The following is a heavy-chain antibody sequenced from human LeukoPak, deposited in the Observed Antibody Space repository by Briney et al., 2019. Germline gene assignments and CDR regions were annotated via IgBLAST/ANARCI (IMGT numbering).Heavy chain of an antibody. Sequence: ASVKVSCKASGYTFTSYGISWVRQAPGQGLEWMGWISAYNGNTNYAQKLQGRVTMTTDTSTSTAYMELRSLRSDDTAVYCCARIGYSGYDFHYGMDVWGQGTTVTVSS. V-gene: IGHV1-18*01. CDR3: ARIGYSGYDFHYGMDV. D-gene: IGHD5-12*01. J-gene: IGHJ6*02. CDR2: ISAYNGNT. CDR1: GYTFTSYG.